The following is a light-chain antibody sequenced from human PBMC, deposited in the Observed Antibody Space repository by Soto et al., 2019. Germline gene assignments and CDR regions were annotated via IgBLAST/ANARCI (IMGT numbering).Light chain of an antibody. CDR3: QQYGSSPET. CDR1: QSVSSSY. Sequence: EIVLTQSPGTLSLSPGERATLSCRVSQSVSSSYLAWYQQKPGQAPRLLIYGASSRATGIPDRFSGSGSVTDFTLTISRLEPEDFAVYYCQQYGSSPETFGQGTKVEIK. CDR2: GAS. V-gene: IGKV3-20*01. J-gene: IGKJ1*01.